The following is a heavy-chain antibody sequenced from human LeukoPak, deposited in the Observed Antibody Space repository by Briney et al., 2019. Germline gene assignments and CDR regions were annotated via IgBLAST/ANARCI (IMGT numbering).Heavy chain of an antibody. Sequence: PGGSLRLSCAASGFTFSSYAMSWIRQAPGKGLEWVSGINGNADSTYYADSVKGRFTIPRDNSKNTLYLQMNSLRAEDTAVYYCANVRYKYGKDYWGQGTLVTVSS. CDR2: INGNADST. D-gene: IGHD2/OR15-2a*01. V-gene: IGHV3-23*01. CDR3: ANVRYKYGKDY. J-gene: IGHJ4*02. CDR1: GFTFSSYA.